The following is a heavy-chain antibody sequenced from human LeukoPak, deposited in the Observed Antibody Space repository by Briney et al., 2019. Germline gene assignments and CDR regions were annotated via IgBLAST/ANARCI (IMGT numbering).Heavy chain of an antibody. Sequence: SETLSLTCTVSGGSISSYYWSWIRQPPGKGLEWIGYIYYSGSTNYNPSLKSRVTISVDTSKNQFSLKLSSVTAADTAVYYCARGVPPLIWMGTGGPHYYFDYWGQGTLVTVSS. CDR2: IYYSGST. CDR1: GGSISSYY. D-gene: IGHD3-10*01. CDR3: ARGVPPLIWMGTGGPHYYFDY. J-gene: IGHJ4*02. V-gene: IGHV4-59*12.